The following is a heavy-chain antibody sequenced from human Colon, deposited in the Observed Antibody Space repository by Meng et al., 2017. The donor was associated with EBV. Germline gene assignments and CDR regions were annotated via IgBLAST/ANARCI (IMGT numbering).Heavy chain of an antibody. V-gene: IGHV1-2*04. D-gene: IGHD6-13*01. CDR1: GYTFTGYY. CDR3: ARDWEGSWAVFDY. J-gene: IGHJ4*02. Sequence: QVRLLQSGAKEKKPGASVKLSCKASGYTFTGYYMHWVRQAPGQGLEWMGWINPNSGGTNYAQKFQGWVTMTRDTSISTAYMEPSRLRSDDTAVYYCARDWEGSWAVFDYWGQGTLVTVSS. CDR2: INPNSGGT.